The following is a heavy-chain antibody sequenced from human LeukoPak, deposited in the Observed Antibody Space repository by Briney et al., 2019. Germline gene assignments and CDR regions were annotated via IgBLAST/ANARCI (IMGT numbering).Heavy chain of an antibody. CDR2: INPSGGST. D-gene: IGHD3-16*02. CDR3: ARAPAIRVITNFDY. CDR1: VYTFTSDY. J-gene: IGHJ4*02. V-gene: IGHV1-46*01. Sequence: ASVKGSCKASVYTFTSDYMHWVRQAPGQGLEWMGIINPSGGSTSYARKFQGRVTMTRNTSTSTAYMDLRRLRSDDTAVYYCARAPAIRVITNFDYWGQGTLVTVSS.